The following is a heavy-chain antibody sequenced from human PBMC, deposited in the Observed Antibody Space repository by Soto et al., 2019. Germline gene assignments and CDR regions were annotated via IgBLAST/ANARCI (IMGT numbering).Heavy chain of an antibody. CDR3: GRVSGDGDDMDV. V-gene: IGHV5-51*01. J-gene: IGHJ6*02. CDR1: GYSFTDYW. Sequence: PGESLKISCKASGYSFTDYWMGWVRQMPGNGLEWLGIIHPRDSDVRYNSSLKGQVTMSADKSISTAYLQWSSLKASDSAKYFCGRVSGDGDDMDVWGQGTTVTVSS. D-gene: IGHD3-10*02. CDR2: IHPRDSDV.